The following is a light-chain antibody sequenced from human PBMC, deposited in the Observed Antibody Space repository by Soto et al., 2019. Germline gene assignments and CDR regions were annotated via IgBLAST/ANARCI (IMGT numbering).Light chain of an antibody. J-gene: IGLJ1*01. V-gene: IGLV2-11*01. CDR1: SSDVGGYNY. CDR2: DVN. Sequence: QSALTQPRSVSGSPGQSVAISCTGTSSDVGGYNYVSWYQQHPGKAPKLMIFDVNKRPSGVPDRFSASKSGNTASLTISGLQAEDEADYYCCSYAGRYTYVFGTGTKVTVL. CDR3: CSYAGRYTYV.